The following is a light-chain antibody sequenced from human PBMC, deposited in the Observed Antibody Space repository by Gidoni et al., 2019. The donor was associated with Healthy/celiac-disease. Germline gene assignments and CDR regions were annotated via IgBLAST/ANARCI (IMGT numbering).Light chain of an antibody. CDR1: NIGSKN. Sequence: SYELTQPLSVSVALGQTARSTCGGNNIGSKNVPWYQQKPGQAPVLVIYRDSNRPSGIPERFSGSNSGNTATLTISRAQAGDEADYYCQVWDSSTAVFGTGTKVTVL. V-gene: IGLV3-9*01. CDR3: QVWDSSTAV. J-gene: IGLJ1*01. CDR2: RDS.